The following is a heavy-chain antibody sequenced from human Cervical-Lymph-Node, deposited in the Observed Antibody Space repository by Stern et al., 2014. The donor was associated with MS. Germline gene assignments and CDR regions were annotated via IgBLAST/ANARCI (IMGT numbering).Heavy chain of an antibody. CDR1: GFNFSSYA. CDR2: ISYDGSKA. CDR3: ARDLLWFGEFDWGAMDV. D-gene: IGHD3-10*01. Sequence: QVQLVQSGGGVVQPGRSLRLSCAATGFNFSSYAMQWVRQAPGKGLEWVAVISYDGSKAYSADSVKGRFTISRDNSKKTLFLQMNSLRPEDTADYYCARDLLWFGEFDWGAMDVWGHGTTVTVSS. J-gene: IGHJ6*02. V-gene: IGHV3-30-3*01.